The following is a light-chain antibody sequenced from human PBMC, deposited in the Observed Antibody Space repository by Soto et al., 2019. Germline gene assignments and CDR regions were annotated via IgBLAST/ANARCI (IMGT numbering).Light chain of an antibody. CDR2: DTS. J-gene: IGKJ3*01. CDR3: QQRSNWPAT. CDR1: QSVSSY. Sequence: EVILTQSPGTLSLSPGDRATLSCRASQSVSSYLAWYQQKPGQAPRLLIYDTSNRATGIPARFSGSGSGTDFTLTISSLGPEDFAVYYCQQRSNWPATFGPGTTVDIK. V-gene: IGKV3-11*01.